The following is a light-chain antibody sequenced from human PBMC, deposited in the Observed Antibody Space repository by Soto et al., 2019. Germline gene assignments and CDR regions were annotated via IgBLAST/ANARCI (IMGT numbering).Light chain of an antibody. CDR2: DAS. J-gene: IGKJ4*01. V-gene: IGKV3-11*01. CDR3: QQRSNWPLT. Sequence: EIVLTQSPATLSLSPGERETISSRASQSVSSYLAWYKQKPGQAPRLLIYDASNRATGIPARFSGSGSGTDFTLTIISLEPEDFAVYYCQQRSNWPLTFGGGTKVDIK. CDR1: QSVSSY.